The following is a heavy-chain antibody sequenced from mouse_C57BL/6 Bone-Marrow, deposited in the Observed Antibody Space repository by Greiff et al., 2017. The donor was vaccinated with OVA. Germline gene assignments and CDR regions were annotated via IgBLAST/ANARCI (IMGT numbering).Heavy chain of an antibody. CDR1: GFTFSDYY. D-gene: IGHD2-5*01. Sequence: DVMLVESEGGLVQPGSSMKLSCTASGFTFSDYYMAWVRQVPEKGLEWVANINYDGSSTYYLDSLKSRFIISRDNAKNILYLQMSSLKSEDTATYYCAAYYSNSGFAYWGQGTLVTVSA. J-gene: IGHJ3*01. CDR2: INYDGSST. V-gene: IGHV5-16*01. CDR3: AAYYSNSGFAY.